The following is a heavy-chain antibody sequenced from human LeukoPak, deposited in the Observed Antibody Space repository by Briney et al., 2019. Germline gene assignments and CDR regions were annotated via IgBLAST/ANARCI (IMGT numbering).Heavy chain of an antibody. CDR2: ISSSSSYI. D-gene: IGHD3-10*01. V-gene: IGHV3-21*01. CDR1: GFTFSSYS. CDR3: ARGGRFTMVRGVTNWFDP. J-gene: IGHJ5*02. Sequence: PGGSLRLSCAASGFTFSSYSMSWVRQAPGKGLEWVSSISSSSSYIYYADSVKGRFTISRDNAKNSLYLRMNSLRAEDTAVYYCARGGRFTMVRGVTNWFDPWGQGTLVTVSS.